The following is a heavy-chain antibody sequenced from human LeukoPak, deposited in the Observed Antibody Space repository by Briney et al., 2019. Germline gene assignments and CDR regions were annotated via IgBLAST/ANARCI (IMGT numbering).Heavy chain of an antibody. V-gene: IGHV4-39*01. Sequence: SETLSLTCTVSGGSISSSSYYWGWIRQPPGKGLEWIGSIYYSGSTYCNPFLKSRVTISVDTSKNQFSLKLSSVTAADTAVYYCARRARWYYFDYWGQGTLVTVSS. D-gene: IGHD6-6*01. CDR3: ARRARWYYFDY. J-gene: IGHJ4*02. CDR1: GGSISSSSYY. CDR2: IYYSGST.